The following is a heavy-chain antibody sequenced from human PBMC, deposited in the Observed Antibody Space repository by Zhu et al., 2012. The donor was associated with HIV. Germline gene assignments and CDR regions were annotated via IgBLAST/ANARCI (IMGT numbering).Heavy chain of an antibody. D-gene: IGHD4-23*01. Sequence: QVQLQESGPGLVKPSETLSLTCTVSGGSIGSHYWSWIRQPPGKGLEWIGYIYYSGSTNYNPSLKSRVTISVDTSKNQFSLKLSSVTAADTAVYYCAREPVTPYYYYGMDVWGQGTTVTVSS. J-gene: IGHJ6*02. CDR2: IYYSGST. V-gene: IGHV4-59*11. CDR1: GGSIGSHY. CDR3: AREPVTPYYYYGMDV.